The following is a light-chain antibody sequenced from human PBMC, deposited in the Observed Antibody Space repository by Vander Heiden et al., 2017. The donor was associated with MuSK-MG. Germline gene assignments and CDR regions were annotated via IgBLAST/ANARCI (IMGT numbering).Light chain of an antibody. CDR1: QSVSSSY. CDR3: QQYGSSPWFT. J-gene: IGKJ3*01. Sequence: EIVLTQSPGTLSLSPGERATLSCRASQSVSSSYLAWYQQKPGQAPRLLIYGASSRATGIPDRFSGSGYGTDFTLTISRREPEDFAVYYCQQYGSSPWFTFGPGTKVDIK. V-gene: IGKV3-20*01. CDR2: GAS.